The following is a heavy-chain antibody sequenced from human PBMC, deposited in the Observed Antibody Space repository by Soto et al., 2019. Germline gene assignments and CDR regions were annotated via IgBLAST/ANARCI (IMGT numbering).Heavy chain of an antibody. V-gene: IGHV4-4*02. D-gene: IGHD5-18*01. J-gene: IGHJ4*02. Sequence: QVHLQESGPELVKPSETLSLTCAISGGSTSSSDWWTWVRQPPGEGLEWIGEIHRAGVTNYNSSLKSRLTISLDHSRNQFSLSLTSVTAAGAAVYFCAGRPEIHPRWGQGILVPVSS. CDR3: AGRPEIHPR. CDR2: IHRAGVT. CDR1: GGSTSSSDW.